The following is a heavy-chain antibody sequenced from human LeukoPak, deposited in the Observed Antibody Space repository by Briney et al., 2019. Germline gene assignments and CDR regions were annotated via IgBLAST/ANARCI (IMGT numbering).Heavy chain of an antibody. Sequence: SVKVSCKASGGTFSSYAISWVRQAPGQGLEWMGGIIPIFGTANYAQKFQGRVTITADESTSTAYMELGSLRSEDTAVYYCARQRGGYSYASPEYYFDYWGQGTLVTVSS. D-gene: IGHD5-18*01. CDR2: IIPIFGTA. CDR3: ARQRGGYSYASPEYYFDY. CDR1: GGTFSSYA. V-gene: IGHV1-69*13. J-gene: IGHJ4*02.